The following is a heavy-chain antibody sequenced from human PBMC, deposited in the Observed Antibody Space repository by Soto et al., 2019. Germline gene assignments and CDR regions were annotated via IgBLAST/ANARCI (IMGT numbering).Heavy chain of an antibody. CDR2: ISAYNGNT. D-gene: IGHD6-13*01. J-gene: IGHJ6*03. Sequence: GTSVKVSCEACGYTFTSYGISWVRQAPGQGLEWMGWISAYNGNTNYAQKLQGRVTMTTDTSTSTACMELRSLRSDDTAVYYCARVVEAANPPSYYYMDVWGKGTTVTVSS. CDR3: ARVVEAANPPSYYYMDV. V-gene: IGHV1-18*01. CDR1: GYTFTSYG.